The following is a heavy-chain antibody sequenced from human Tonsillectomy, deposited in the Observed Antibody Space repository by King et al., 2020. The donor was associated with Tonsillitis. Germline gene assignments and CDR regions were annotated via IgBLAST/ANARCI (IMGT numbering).Heavy chain of an antibody. Sequence: QLVQSGAEVNKPGASVKVSCKASGYTFTSHGISWVRQAPGQGLEWMGWIDTYNGNTKYAQKLQGRVTMTTDTSTSTAYMELRSLKSDDTAVYYCASGRSYYYMDVWGKGTTVTVSS. V-gene: IGHV1-18*01. CDR3: ASGRSYYYMDV. J-gene: IGHJ6*03. CDR2: IDTYNGNT. CDR1: GYTFTSHG.